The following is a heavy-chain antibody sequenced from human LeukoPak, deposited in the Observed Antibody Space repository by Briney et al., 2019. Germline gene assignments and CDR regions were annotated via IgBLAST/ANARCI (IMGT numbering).Heavy chain of an antibody. CDR3: AREVTMVRGVDY. Sequence: ASVKVSCKASGYTFTGYYMHWVRQAPGQGLEWMGIINPSGGSTSCAQKFQGRVTMTRDTSTSTVYMELSSLRSEDTAVYYCAREVTMVRGVDYWGQGTLVTVSS. J-gene: IGHJ4*02. CDR1: GYTFTGYY. CDR2: INPSGGST. D-gene: IGHD3-10*01. V-gene: IGHV1-46*01.